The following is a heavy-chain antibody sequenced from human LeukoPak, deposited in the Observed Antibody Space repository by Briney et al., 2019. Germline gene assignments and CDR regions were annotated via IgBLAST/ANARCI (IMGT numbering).Heavy chain of an antibody. CDR3: ARGPVVAATRSGAFDI. J-gene: IGHJ3*02. CDR2: ISGSGDNT. Sequence: PGGSLRLSCAASGFTFSSHGMSWVRQAPGKGLEWVSTISGSGDNTYYADSVKGRFTISRDNSKNTLYLQMNSLRAEDTAVYYCARGPVVAATRSGAFDIWGQGTMVTVSS. CDR1: GFTFSSHG. D-gene: IGHD2-15*01. V-gene: IGHV3-23*01.